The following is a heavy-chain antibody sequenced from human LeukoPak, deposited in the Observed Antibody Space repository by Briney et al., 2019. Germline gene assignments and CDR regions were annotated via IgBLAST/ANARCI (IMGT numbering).Heavy chain of an antibody. V-gene: IGHV1-46*01. Sequence: PWASVKVSCKASGYTFTSYYMHWVRQAPGQGLEWMGIINPSGGSTSYAQKFQGRVTMTRDTSTSTVYMELSSLRSEDTAVYYCARAPTSLDYGDLLYAFDIWGQGTMVTVSS. D-gene: IGHD4-17*01. J-gene: IGHJ3*02. CDR1: GYTFTSYY. CDR3: ARAPTSLDYGDLLYAFDI. CDR2: INPSGGST.